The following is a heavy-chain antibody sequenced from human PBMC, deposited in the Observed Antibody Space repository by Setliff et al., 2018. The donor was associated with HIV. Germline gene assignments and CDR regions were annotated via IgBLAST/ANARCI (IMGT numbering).Heavy chain of an antibody. CDR3: ATFRRGSGRYYYYMDV. J-gene: IGHJ6*03. Sequence: ASVKVSCKISGYTLTEVSMHWVRQAPGKGLEWMGYFDPQDGETIYAQKFQGRVTMTEDTSTNTAYMELSSLRSEDTALYYCATFRRGSGRYYYYMDVWGRGTTVTVSS. CDR1: GYTLTEVS. D-gene: IGHD3-10*01. V-gene: IGHV1-24*01. CDR2: FDPQDGET.